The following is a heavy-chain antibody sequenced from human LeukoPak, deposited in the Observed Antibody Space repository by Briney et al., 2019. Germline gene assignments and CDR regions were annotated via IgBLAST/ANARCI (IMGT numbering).Heavy chain of an antibody. CDR1: GGSISSHY. CDR2: IYYSGST. Sequence: SETLSLTCTVSGGSISSHYWSWIRQPPGKGLEWIGYIYYSGSTNYNPSLKSRVTISVDTSKNQFSLKLSSVTAADTAVYYCARSQTGTTSDHYYYGMDVWGQGTTVTVSS. J-gene: IGHJ6*02. V-gene: IGHV4-59*11. CDR3: ARSQTGTTSDHYYYGMDV. D-gene: IGHD1-1*01.